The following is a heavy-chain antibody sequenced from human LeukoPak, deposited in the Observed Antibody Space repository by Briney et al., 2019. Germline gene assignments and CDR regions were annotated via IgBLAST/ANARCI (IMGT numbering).Heavy chain of an antibody. D-gene: IGHD2-2*02. V-gene: IGHV4-30-4*01. CDR1: GGFISSGDYY. CDR3: ARDGVVPAAIRPYYYYYGMDV. Sequence: SETLSLTCTVSGGFISSGDYYWSWIRQPPGKGLEWIGYIYYSGSTYYNPSLRSRVTISVDTSKNQFSLKLSSVTAADTAVYYCARDGVVPAAIRPYYYYYGMDVWGQGTTVTVSS. CDR2: IYYSGST. J-gene: IGHJ6*02.